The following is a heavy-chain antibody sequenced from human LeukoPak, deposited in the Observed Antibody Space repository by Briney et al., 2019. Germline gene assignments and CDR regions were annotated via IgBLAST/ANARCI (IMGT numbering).Heavy chain of an antibody. D-gene: IGHD2-8*01. CDR1: RGSFSEYY. Sequence: SETLSLTCAVYRGSFSEYYWSWIRQSPGKGLEWIGEINPTGSTNYNPSLKSRITISIDTSKSQFSLQLSSVTAADTALYHCASANGAHLSWGQGTLVTVSS. J-gene: IGHJ5*02. CDR2: INPTGST. V-gene: IGHV4-34*01. CDR3: ASANGAHLS.